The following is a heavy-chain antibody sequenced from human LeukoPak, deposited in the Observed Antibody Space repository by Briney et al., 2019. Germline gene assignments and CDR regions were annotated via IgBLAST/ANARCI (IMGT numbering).Heavy chain of an antibody. D-gene: IGHD3-22*01. CDR2: IKQDGSEK. CDR3: GRNRYDSSGYYVGFDY. CDR1: GFTFSSNW. J-gene: IGHJ4*02. Sequence: GGSLRLSCAASGFTFSSNWMSWVRQATGKELEWVANIKQDGSEKYNVDSVKGRFTISRDNAKNSLSLQMNSLRAEDTAVYYCGRNRYDSSGYYVGFDYWGQGTLVTVSS. V-gene: IGHV3-7*04.